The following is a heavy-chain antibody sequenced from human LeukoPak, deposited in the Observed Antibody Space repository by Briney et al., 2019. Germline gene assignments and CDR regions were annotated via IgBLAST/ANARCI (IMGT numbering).Heavy chain of an antibody. CDR1: GYTFTSYG. V-gene: IGHV1-18*01. CDR2: ISAYNGNT. D-gene: IGHD2-2*01. J-gene: IGHJ5*02. CDR3: ARDYCSSTSCYVAFDP. Sequence: GASVKVSCKASGYTFTSYGISWVRQAPGQGLEGMGWISAYNGNTNYAQKLQGRVTMTTDTYTRTAYMELRSLRSDDTAVYYCARDYCSSTSCYVAFDPWGQGTLVTVSS.